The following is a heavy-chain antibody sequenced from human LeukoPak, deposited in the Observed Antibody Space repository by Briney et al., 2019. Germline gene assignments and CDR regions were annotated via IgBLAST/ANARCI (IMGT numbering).Heavy chain of an antibody. CDR2: IKQDGSEK. CDR3: ARDVDGDSFFDY. D-gene: IGHD4-17*01. J-gene: IGHJ4*02. CDR1: GFTFSYYW. V-gene: IGHV3-7*01. Sequence: GGSLRLSCAASGFTFSYYWMNWVRQAPGKGPECGANIKQDGSEKYYVDSVKGRFTISRDNAKNSLYLQMNSLRAEDTAVYYCARDVDGDSFFDYWGQGTLVTVSS.